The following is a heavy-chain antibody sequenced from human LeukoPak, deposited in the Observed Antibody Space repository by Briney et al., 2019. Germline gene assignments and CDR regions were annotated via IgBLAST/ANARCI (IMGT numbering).Heavy chain of an antibody. Sequence: SETLSLTCTVSGGSISSYYWSWIRQPPGKGLECIGYIYYSGSTNYNPSLKSRVTISVDTSKDQFSLKLSSETAADTAVYYFARLSVDTAMAIDYWGQGTLVTVSS. CDR1: GGSISSYY. CDR3: ARLSVDTAMAIDY. D-gene: IGHD5-18*01. V-gene: IGHV4-59*08. CDR2: IYYSGST. J-gene: IGHJ4*02.